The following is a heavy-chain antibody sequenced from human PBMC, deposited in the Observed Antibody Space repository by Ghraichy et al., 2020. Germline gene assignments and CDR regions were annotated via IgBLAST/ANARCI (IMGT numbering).Heavy chain of an antibody. CDR3: ATPKYYDILTGSYWDVDY. D-gene: IGHD3-9*01. CDR1: GYTLTELS. V-gene: IGHV1-24*01. J-gene: IGHJ4*02. CDR2: FDPEDGET. Sequence: ASVKVSCKVSGYTLTELSMHWVRQAPGKGLEWMGGFDPEDGETIYAQKFQGRVTMTEDTSTDTAYMELSSLRSEDTAVYYCATPKYYDILTGSYWDVDYWGKGTLVTVSS.